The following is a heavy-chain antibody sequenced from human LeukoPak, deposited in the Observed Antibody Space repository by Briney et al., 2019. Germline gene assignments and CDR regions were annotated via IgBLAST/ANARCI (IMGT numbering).Heavy chain of an antibody. Sequence: GGSLRLSCAASGFTFSSHGVSWVRQTPGKGLEWVSTISSSGGNTYYADSVKGRFTISRDNSKNTLYLQMNSLRAEDTAIYYCAKDLGGAMIVVVGGQGTLVTVSS. D-gene: IGHD3-22*01. V-gene: IGHV3-23*01. CDR1: GFTFSSHG. J-gene: IGHJ4*02. CDR3: AKDLGGAMIVVV. CDR2: ISSSGGNT.